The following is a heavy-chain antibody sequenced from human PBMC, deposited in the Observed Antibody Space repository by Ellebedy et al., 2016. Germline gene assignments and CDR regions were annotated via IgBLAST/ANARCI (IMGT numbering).Heavy chain of an antibody. D-gene: IGHD5-18*01. CDR2: INSDGTST. Sequence: ETLSLTCAGSGFTFSSYWMHWVRQAPGKGLVWVSRINSDGTSTNYADSVKGRFTISRDNAKNTLYLQMNSLRAEDTAVYYCVRGGQLDCWGQGALITVSS. CDR3: VRGGQLDC. CDR1: GFTFSSYW. V-gene: IGHV3-74*01. J-gene: IGHJ4*02.